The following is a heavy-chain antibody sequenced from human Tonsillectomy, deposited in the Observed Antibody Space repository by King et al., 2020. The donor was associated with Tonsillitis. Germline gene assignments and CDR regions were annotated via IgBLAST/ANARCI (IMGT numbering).Heavy chain of an antibody. V-gene: IGHV3-23*04. CDR2: ISGGGGST. J-gene: IGHJ6*02. Sequence: VQLVESGGGLVQPGGSLRLSCAASGFTFSSYAMTWVRQAPVKGLEWVSAISGGGGSTYYADSVKGRFTISRDNSKNTRYLQMNSLRAEDTAVYYCAQDWAGYCSICSGCEVSLGVCGQGTTVTVSS. D-gene: IGHD2-2*01. CDR3: AQDWAGYCSICSGCEVSLGV. CDR1: GFTFSSYA.